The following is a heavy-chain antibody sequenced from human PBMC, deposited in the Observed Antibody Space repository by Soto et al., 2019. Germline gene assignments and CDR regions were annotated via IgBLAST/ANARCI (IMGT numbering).Heavy chain of an antibody. CDR1: DYTFTSDG. CDR3: ARDKYYYDDSIYLPSFDY. CDR2: ISAYNGNT. Sequence: ASVKVSCKASDYTFTSDGISWVRQAPGQGLEWMGWISAYNGNTNYAQKLQGRVTMTTDTSTSTAYMELRSLTSDDTAVYYCARDKYYYDDSIYLPSFDYWGQ. J-gene: IGHJ4*02. V-gene: IGHV1-18*01. D-gene: IGHD3-22*01.